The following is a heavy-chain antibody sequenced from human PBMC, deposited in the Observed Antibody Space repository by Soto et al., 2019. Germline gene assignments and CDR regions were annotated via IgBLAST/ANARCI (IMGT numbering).Heavy chain of an antibody. J-gene: IGHJ4*01. CDR2: ISSNGEST. CDR3: VSWVSAHFDS. Sequence: PGGSLRLSCAASRFTSGYHAMNWVRKAPGKGLEWVSTISSNGESTHYADSVKGRFIISSDNSSNTVALQMNSLRVEDTAIDYCVSWVSAHFDSWGQGTLVTVS. D-gene: IGHD6-13*01. CDR1: RFTSGYHA. V-gene: IGHV3-23*01.